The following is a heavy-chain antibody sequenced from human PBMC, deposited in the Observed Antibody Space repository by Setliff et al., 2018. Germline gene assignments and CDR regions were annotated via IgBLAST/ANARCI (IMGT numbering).Heavy chain of an antibody. J-gene: IGHJ6*03. CDR3: ARDDDDFYSGYPYMDV. Sequence: ASVKVSCQASGYTFTNYPIHWVRQAPGQRLEGMGWINRGSGDTKYSRKFQGRVTITRDTSASTAYMELSRLTYADTAVYYCARDDDDFYSGYPYMDVWGKGTTVTVSS. D-gene: IGHD3-3*01. CDR1: GYTFTNYP. V-gene: IGHV1-3*01. CDR2: INRGSGDT.